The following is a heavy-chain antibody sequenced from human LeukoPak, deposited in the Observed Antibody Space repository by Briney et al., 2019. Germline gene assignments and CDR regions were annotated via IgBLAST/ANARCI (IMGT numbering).Heavy chain of an antibody. CDR2: IYHSGST. V-gene: IGHV4-59*01. CDR3: ARAAPSTMARFDY. J-gene: IGHJ4*02. Sequence: SETLSLTCTVSGGSISNYYWSWIRQPPGKGLEWIGYIYHSGSTNYNPSLKSRVTISVDTSKNQFSLKLSSVTAADTAVYYRARAAPSTMARFDYWGQGTLVTVSS. CDR1: GGSISNYY. D-gene: IGHD3-10*01.